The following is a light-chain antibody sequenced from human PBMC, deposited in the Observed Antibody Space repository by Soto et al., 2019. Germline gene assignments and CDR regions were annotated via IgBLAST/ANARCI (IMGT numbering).Light chain of an antibody. V-gene: IGKV3-20*01. J-gene: IGKJ2*01. CDR3: QQYGSSPPT. CDR2: GVS. CDR1: QSVTSTY. Sequence: EIVLTQSPGTLSLSPGERATLSCRASQSVTSTYLAWYQRTPGQAPRLLIYGVSSRATGVPDRFSGSGSGTDFTLTISRLEPEDFAVYLCQQYGSSPPTFGQGTKLESK.